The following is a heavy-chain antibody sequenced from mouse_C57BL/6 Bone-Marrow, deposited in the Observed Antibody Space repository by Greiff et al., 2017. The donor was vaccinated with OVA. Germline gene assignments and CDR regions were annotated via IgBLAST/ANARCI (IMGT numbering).Heavy chain of an antibody. CDR2: ICPGGGST. J-gene: IGHJ3*01. D-gene: IGHD2-12*01. CDR1: GYTFTSYD. V-gene: IGHV1-85*01. Sequence: QVQLQQSGPELVKPGASVKLSCKASGYTFTSYDINWVKQRPGQGLEWIGWICPGGGSTKYNEKFKGKATLTVDTSSSTAYMELSSLTSEDSAVYFCARWDWVYDAAWFAYWGQGTLVTVSA. CDR3: ARWDWVYDAAWFAY.